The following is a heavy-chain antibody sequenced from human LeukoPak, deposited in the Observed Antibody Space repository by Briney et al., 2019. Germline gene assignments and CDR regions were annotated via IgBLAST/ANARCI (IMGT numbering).Heavy chain of an antibody. CDR3: ARVPLRFLEPFDY. J-gene: IGHJ4*02. D-gene: IGHD3-3*01. CDR1: GGSFIGYY. Sequence: PSETLSLTCAVYGGSFIGYYWSWIRQPPGKGLEWIGEINHSGGANYNPSLKSRVTISADTSKSQFSLKLGSVTAADSAVYYCARVPLRFLEPFDYWGQGTLVTVSS. CDR2: INHSGGA. V-gene: IGHV4-34*01.